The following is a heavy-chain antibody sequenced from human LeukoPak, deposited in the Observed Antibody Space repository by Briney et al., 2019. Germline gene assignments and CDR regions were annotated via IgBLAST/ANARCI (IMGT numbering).Heavy chain of an antibody. CDR2: ISGSGGST. CDR1: GFTFSSYA. J-gene: IGHJ4*02. V-gene: IGHV3-23*01. CDR3: AKVVYYDSSGYSYFDY. Sequence: HSGGSLRLSCAASGFTFSSYAMSWVRQAPGKGLEWVSAISGSGGSTYYADSVKGRFTISRDNSKNTLYLQMNSLRAEDTAVYYCAKVVYYDSSGYSYFDYWGQGTLVTVSS. D-gene: IGHD3-22*01.